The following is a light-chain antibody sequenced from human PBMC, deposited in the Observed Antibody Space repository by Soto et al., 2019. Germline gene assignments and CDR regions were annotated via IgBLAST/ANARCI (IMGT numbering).Light chain of an antibody. CDR1: QRIANW. Sequence: DTQMTQSPSSVSASVGDRVTISCRASQRIANWVAWYQQKPGKAPHLLIYAASTLQSGAPSRFSCSGSGTDFIFNISSLQPEDSATYYCQQASSFPFTFGPGTKVDV. J-gene: IGKJ3*01. CDR2: AAS. CDR3: QQASSFPFT. V-gene: IGKV1-12*01.